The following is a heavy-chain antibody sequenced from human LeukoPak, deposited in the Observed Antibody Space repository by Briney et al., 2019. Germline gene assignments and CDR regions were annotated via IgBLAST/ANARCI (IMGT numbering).Heavy chain of an antibody. CDR3: ATRGRSGYYYGMDV. CDR1: GFIVSNNY. CDR2: ISTRGTT. Sequence: PGGSLRLSCAASGFIVSNNYMSWARQAPGKGLEWVSIISTRGTTCYADSVKGRFTISRDNSQNTLYLQMNSLRAEDTAVYYCATRGRSGYYYGMDVWGQGTTVTVSS. D-gene: IGHD1-26*01. V-gene: IGHV3-66*01. J-gene: IGHJ6*02.